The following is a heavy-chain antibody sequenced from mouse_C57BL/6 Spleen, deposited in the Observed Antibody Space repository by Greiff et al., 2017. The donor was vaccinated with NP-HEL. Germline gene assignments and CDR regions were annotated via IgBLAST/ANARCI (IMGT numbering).Heavy chain of an antibody. CDR3: ANYYGSSYSAMDY. J-gene: IGHJ4*01. CDR1: GYTFTSYW. D-gene: IGHD1-1*01. V-gene: IGHV1-64*01. CDR2: IHPNSGST. Sequence: VQLQQPGAELVKPGASVKLSCKASGYTFTSYWMHWVKQRPGQGLEWIGMIHPNSGSTNYNEKFKSKATLTVDKSSSTAYMQLSSLTSEDSAVYYCANYYGSSYSAMDYWGQGTSVTVSS.